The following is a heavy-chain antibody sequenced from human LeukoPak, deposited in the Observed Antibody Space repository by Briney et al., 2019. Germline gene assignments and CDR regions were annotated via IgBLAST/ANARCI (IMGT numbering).Heavy chain of an antibody. D-gene: IGHD6-19*01. CDR3: AKDLSKSSGWPKLDY. V-gene: IGHV3-30*18. J-gene: IGHJ4*02. Sequence: GGPLRLSCAASGFTFSSYGMHWVRQAPGKGLEWVAVISYDGSNKYYADSVKGRFTISRENSKNTLYLQMNSLRAEDTAVYYCAKDLSKSSGWPKLDYWGQGTLVTVSS. CDR2: ISYDGSNK. CDR1: GFTFSSYG.